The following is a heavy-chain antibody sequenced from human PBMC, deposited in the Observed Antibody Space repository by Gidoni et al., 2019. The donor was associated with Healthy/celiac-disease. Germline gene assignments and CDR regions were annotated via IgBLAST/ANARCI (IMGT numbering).Heavy chain of an antibody. V-gene: IGHV4-34*01. Sequence: QVQLQQWGAGLLTPSETLSLTCAVYGGSFSGYYWTWIRQPPGKGLEWIGEINHRGSTNYNTSLKSRVTISVDTSKNQFSLKLSSVTAADTAVYYCARGTGWKLGYSSGWYRGNYYYGMDVWGQGTTVTVSS. J-gene: IGHJ6*02. CDR3: ARGTGWKLGYSSGWYRGNYYYGMDV. CDR2: INHRGST. D-gene: IGHD6-19*01. CDR1: GGSFSGYY.